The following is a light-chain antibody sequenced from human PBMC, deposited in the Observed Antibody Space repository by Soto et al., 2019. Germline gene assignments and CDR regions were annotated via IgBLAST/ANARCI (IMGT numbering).Light chain of an antibody. CDR2: ATS. V-gene: IGKV3-20*01. CDR1: QSVSSSY. Sequence: EIVLTQSPGTLSLSPGERATLSCRASQSVSSSYLAWYQQKPGQAPRLLIYATSNRATGIPDRFSGSGSGAEFTLTISNLQPDDFANYYCQQYKSYSRTFGQGTKVEI. CDR3: QQYKSYSRT. J-gene: IGKJ1*01.